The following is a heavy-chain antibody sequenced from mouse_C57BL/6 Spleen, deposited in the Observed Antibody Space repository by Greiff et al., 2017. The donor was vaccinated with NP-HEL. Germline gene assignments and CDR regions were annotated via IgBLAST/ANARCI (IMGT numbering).Heavy chain of an antibody. Sequence: EVQVVESGGGLVKPGGSLKLSCAASGFTFSDYGMHWVRQAPEKGLEWVAYISSGSSTIYYADTVKGRFTISIDNAKNTLFLQMTSLRSEDTAMYYCARADGYYDWFAYWGQGTLVTVSA. J-gene: IGHJ3*01. V-gene: IGHV5-17*01. CDR3: ARADGYYDWFAY. D-gene: IGHD2-3*01. CDR2: ISSGSSTI. CDR1: GFTFSDYG.